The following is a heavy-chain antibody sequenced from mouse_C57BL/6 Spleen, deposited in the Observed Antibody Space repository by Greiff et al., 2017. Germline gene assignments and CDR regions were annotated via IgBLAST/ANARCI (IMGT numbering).Heavy chain of an antibody. CDR2: ISSGGSYT. V-gene: IGHV5-6*01. CDR3: ARQEGYGYDDYFDY. D-gene: IGHD2-2*01. J-gene: IGHJ2*01. Sequence: EVMLVESGGDLVKPGGSLKLSCAASGFTFSSYGMSWVRQTPDKRLEWVATISSGGSYTYYPDSVKGRFTISRDNAKNTLYLQMSSLKSEDTAMYYCARQEGYGYDDYFDYWGQGTTLTVSS. CDR1: GFTFSSYG.